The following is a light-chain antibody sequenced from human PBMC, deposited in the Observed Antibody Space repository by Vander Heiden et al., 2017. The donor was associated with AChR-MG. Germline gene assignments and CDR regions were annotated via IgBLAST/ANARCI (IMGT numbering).Light chain of an antibody. Sequence: SSGLTQPPSVTVSTGQRATLSCTGDRLGDKYAAWYQKKPGQSPVLLIFQDTERPSGIPDRFSGSNSGRTATLTVAGAQPDDEADYYCQAWDSGFGVFGGGTKLTVL. CDR3: QAWDSGFGV. V-gene: IGLV3-1*01. CDR1: RLGDKY. J-gene: IGLJ3*02. CDR2: QDT.